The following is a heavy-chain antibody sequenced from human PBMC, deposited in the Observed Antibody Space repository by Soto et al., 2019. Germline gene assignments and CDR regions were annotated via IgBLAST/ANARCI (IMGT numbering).Heavy chain of an antibody. CDR2: ISDRGDV. Sequence: SETLSLTCTVSGISITSSYWNWFRQSPGKGLEWIGQISDRGDVNYNPPLESRVAISTDTSKNQVSLTLTAVNASDTAMYYCARHDSNGDFDFWGQGTQVTVSS. V-gene: IGHV4-59*08. CDR1: GISITSSY. J-gene: IGHJ4*02. CDR3: ARHDSNGDFDF. D-gene: IGHD2-8*01.